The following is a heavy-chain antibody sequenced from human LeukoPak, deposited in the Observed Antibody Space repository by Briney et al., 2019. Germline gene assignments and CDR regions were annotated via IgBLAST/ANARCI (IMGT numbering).Heavy chain of an antibody. CDR1: GGSISSSPYY. D-gene: IGHD3-16*01. J-gene: IGHJ6*02. CDR3: ARDRYDYVWGSYLYGMDV. V-gene: IGHV4-39*07. CDR2: IYYSGST. Sequence: SETLSLTCTVSGGSISSSPYYWAWVRQPPGKGLEWIGSIYYSGSTYYNPSLKSRVTISVDTSKNQFSLKLSSVTAADTAVYCCARDRYDYVWGSYLYGMDVWGQGTTVTVSS.